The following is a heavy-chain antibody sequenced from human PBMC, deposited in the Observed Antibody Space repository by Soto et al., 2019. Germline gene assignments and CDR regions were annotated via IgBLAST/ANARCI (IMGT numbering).Heavy chain of an antibody. Sequence: QVQLQQWGAGLLKPSETLSLTCAVYGGSFSGYYWSWIRQPPGKGLEWIGEINHSGSTNYNPSLKRRVTISVDTPKNQFALKLSSVAAAHTAVYYCARGGYSSSWPSTLYYYYGMEVWGPGTTVTVSS. D-gene: IGHD6-13*01. CDR3: ARGGYSSSWPSTLYYYYGMEV. CDR2: INHSGST. CDR1: GGSFSGYY. V-gene: IGHV4-34*01. J-gene: IGHJ6*02.